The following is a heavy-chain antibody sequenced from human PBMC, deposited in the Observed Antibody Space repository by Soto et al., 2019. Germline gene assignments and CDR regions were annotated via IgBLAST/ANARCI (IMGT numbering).Heavy chain of an antibody. CDR2: INSDGSST. V-gene: IGHV3-74*01. Sequence: EVQLVESGGGLVQTGGSLRLSCAASGFTFSSYWMHWVRQAPGKGLVWVSRINSDGSSTSYAESVKGRFTISRANAKHTLYLQMNSLRAEDPAVYYCARDPVVGSDYYLVYFDDWGQVSLVTVSS. D-gene: IGHD3-22*01. CDR1: GFTFSSYW. J-gene: IGHJ4*02. CDR3: ARDPVVGSDYYLVYFDD.